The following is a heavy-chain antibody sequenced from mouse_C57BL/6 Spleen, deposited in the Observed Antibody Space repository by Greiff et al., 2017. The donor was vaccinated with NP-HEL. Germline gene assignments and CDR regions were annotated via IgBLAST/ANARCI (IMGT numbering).Heavy chain of an antibody. D-gene: IGHD1-1*01. V-gene: IGHV1-22*01. Sequence: EVQVVESGPELVKPGASVKMSCKASGYTFTDYNMHWVKQSHGKSLEWIGYINPNNGGTSYNQKFKGKATLTVNKSSSTAYMELRSLTSEDSAVYYCARSGYYSNWYFDVWGTGTTVTVSS. CDR1: GYTFTDYN. J-gene: IGHJ1*03. CDR3: ARSGYYSNWYFDV. CDR2: INPNNGGT.